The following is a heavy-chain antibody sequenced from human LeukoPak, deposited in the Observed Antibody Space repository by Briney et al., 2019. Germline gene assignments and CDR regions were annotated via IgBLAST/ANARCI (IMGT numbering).Heavy chain of an antibody. J-gene: IGHJ4*02. CDR1: GDSITSYY. CDR2: IYYSGST. D-gene: IGHD3-10*01. V-gene: IGHV4-59*08. Sequence: SETLSLNCTVSGDSITSYYWSWIRQPPGKGLEWIGYIYYSGSTNYNPSLKSRVTISLDTSKNQFSLNLSSVTAADTAVYYCAIHVGFGYGELFRRDYWAQGTLVTVSS. CDR3: AIHVGFGYGELFRRDY.